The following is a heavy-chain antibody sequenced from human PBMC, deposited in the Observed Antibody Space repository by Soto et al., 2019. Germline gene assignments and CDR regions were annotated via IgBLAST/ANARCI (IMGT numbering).Heavy chain of an antibody. CDR3: ARHPERIAQSGWFDP. CDR2: ISSSSSTI. V-gene: IGHV3-48*01. D-gene: IGHD6-13*01. Sequence: EVQLVESGGGLVQPGGSLRLSCAASGFTFSSYSMNWVRQAPGKGLEWVSYISSSSSTIYYADSVKGRFTISRDNAKNSLYLKMNSRRAEDTAVYYCARHPERIAQSGWFDPWGQGTLVTVSS. J-gene: IGHJ5*02. CDR1: GFTFSSYS.